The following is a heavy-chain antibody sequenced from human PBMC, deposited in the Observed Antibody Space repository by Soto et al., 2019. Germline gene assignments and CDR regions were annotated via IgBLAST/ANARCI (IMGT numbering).Heavy chain of an antibody. CDR2: ISYDGSNK. D-gene: IGHD3-10*01. Sequence: GGSLRLSCAASGFTFSSYGMHWVRQAPGKGLEWVAVISYDGSNKYYADSVKGRFTISRDNSKNTLYLQMNSLRAEDTAVYYWAKDPGNYLVDYYFDYWGQGTLVTVSS. CDR1: GFTFSSYG. V-gene: IGHV3-30*18. CDR3: AKDPGNYLVDYYFDY. J-gene: IGHJ4*02.